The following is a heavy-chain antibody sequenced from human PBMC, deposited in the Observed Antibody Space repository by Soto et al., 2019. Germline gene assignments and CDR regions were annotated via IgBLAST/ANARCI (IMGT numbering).Heavy chain of an antibody. CDR3: AREGVAYIYGL. CDR2: INAGNGNT. Sequence: EASVKVSCKASGYTFNSYAMNWVRQAPGQRLEWMGWINAGNGNTKYSQKFQGRVTITRDTSASTAYMELSSLRSEDTAVYYCAREGVAYIYGLWGQGTLVTVSS. CDR1: GYTFNSYA. V-gene: IGHV1-3*01. J-gene: IGHJ4*02. D-gene: IGHD5-18*01.